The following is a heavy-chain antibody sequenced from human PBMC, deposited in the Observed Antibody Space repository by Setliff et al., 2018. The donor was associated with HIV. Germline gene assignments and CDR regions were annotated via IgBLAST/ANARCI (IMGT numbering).Heavy chain of an antibody. Sequence: SETLSLTCTVSSGSITSRTYYWGWIRQPPGKGLEWIGSIFYSGITYYNPSLKSRVSISVDTSENQFSLNLTSVTAADTAVYYCARSKTFYDFWGGYYTHGAFKIWGLGTMVTVSS. CDR1: SGSITSRTYY. V-gene: IGHV4-39*01. J-gene: IGHJ3*02. D-gene: IGHD3-3*01. CDR2: IFYSGIT. CDR3: ARSKTFYDFWGGYYTHGAFKI.